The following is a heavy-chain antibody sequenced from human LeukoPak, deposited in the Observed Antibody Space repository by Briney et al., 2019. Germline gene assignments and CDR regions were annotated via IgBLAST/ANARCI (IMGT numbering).Heavy chain of an antibody. D-gene: IGHD3-10*01. CDR1: GYTFTSYG. CDR3: ARDGGYYYGSGSYSTRTSYFDY. Sequence: ASVKVSCKASGYTFTSYGISWVRQAPGQGLEWMGWISAYNGNTNYAQKLQGRVTMTTDTSTSTAYMELRSLRSDDTAVYYCARDGGYYYGSGSYSTRTSYFDYWGQGTLVTVSS. V-gene: IGHV1-18*01. J-gene: IGHJ4*02. CDR2: ISAYNGNT.